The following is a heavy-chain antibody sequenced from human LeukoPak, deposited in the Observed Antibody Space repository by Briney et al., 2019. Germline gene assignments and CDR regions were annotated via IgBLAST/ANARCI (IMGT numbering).Heavy chain of an antibody. Sequence: GGSLRLSCAASGFTFSSYEMNWVRPAPGKGLEWVSYISSSGGAIYYADSVKGRFTISRDNAKNSLYLQMNSLRAEDTAVYYCARDGGIAVALDYWGQGTLVTVSS. CDR3: ARDGGIAVALDY. D-gene: IGHD6-19*01. CDR1: GFTFSSYE. CDR2: ISSSGGAI. J-gene: IGHJ4*02. V-gene: IGHV3-48*03.